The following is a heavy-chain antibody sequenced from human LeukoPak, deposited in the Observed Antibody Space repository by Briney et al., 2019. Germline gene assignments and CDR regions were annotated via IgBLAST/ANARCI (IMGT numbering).Heavy chain of an antibody. J-gene: IGHJ3*02. CDR1: GYTFTGYY. V-gene: IGHV1-2*02. CDR3: ARDLETFGVVAATNAFDI. D-gene: IGHD2-15*01. Sequence: ASVKVSCKASGYTFTGYYMHWVRQAPGQGLEWMGWINPNSGGTNYAQKFQGRVTMTRDTSISTAYMELSRLRSDDTAVYYCARDLETFGVVAATNAFDIWGQGTMVTVSS. CDR2: INPNSGGT.